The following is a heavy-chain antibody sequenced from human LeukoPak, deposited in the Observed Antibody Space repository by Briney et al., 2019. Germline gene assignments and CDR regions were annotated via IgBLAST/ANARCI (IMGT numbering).Heavy chain of an antibody. J-gene: IGHJ3*02. V-gene: IGHV3-15*01. CDR3: TVDYDFWSGYYTNAFDI. CDR1: GFTFSNVW. Sequence: GGSLRLSCAASGFTFSNVWMSWVRQAPGKGLEWVGRIKTKTDAGTTDYAAAVKGRFTISRDDSKNTLYLQMNSLKTEDTAVYYCTVDYDFWSGYYTNAFDIWGQGTMVTVSS. CDR2: IKTKTDAGTT. D-gene: IGHD3-3*01.